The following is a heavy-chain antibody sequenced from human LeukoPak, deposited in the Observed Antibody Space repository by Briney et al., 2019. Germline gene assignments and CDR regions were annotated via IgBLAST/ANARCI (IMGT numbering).Heavy chain of an antibody. CDR3: ARLDGSLAHIPGSYPDF. D-gene: IGHD3-10*01. V-gene: IGHV4-39*01. J-gene: IGHJ4*02. Sequence: PSETLSLTCTVSGDSFTNTDFFWGWIRQPPGKGLEWIANIDDSGRIYSNPSLRSRVTMSRDTSKNQFSLKVTPVTAADTAVYYCARLDGSLAHIPGSYPDFWGQGILVTVSS. CDR2: IDDSGRI. CDR1: GDSFTNTDFF.